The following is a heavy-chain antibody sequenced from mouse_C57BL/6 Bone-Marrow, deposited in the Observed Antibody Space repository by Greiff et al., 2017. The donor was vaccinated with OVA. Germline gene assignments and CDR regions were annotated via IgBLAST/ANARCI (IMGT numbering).Heavy chain of an antibody. Sequence: EVQLQQSGPELVKPGASVKIPCKASGYTFTDYNMDWVKQSHGKSLEWIGDINPNNGGTIYNQKFKGKATLTVDKSSSTAYMELRSLTSEDTAVYYCARGVLRRKSYWYFDVWGTGTTVTVSS. CDR1: GYTFTDYN. CDR3: ARGVLRRKSYWYFDV. D-gene: IGHD1-2*01. CDR2: INPNNGGT. J-gene: IGHJ1*03. V-gene: IGHV1-18*01.